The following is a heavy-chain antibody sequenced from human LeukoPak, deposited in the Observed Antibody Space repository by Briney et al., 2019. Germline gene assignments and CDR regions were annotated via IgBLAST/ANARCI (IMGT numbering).Heavy chain of an antibody. CDR1: GGSFSGYY. Sequence: SETLSLTCAVYGGSFSGYYWSWIRQPPGKGLEWIGEINHSGSTNYNPSLKSRVTISVDTSKNQFSLKLSSVTAADTAAYYCATEVVPAAITPGWGQGTLVTVSS. CDR2: INHSGST. V-gene: IGHV4-34*01. CDR3: ATEVVPAAITPG. D-gene: IGHD2-2*01. J-gene: IGHJ4*02.